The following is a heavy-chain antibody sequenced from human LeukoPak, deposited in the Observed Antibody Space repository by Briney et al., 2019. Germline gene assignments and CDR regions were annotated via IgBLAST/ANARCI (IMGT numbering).Heavy chain of an antibody. CDR1: GFTVSSYA. Sequence: GGSLRLSCAASGFTVSSYAMTWVRQASGKGLEWVSAIGYSAGDTYYADSVKGRFTISRDNSMNTLYLQMSNLRADDTALYYCAKDDDGHHHGVDHWGQGTLVTVSS. CDR2: IGYSAGDT. J-gene: IGHJ4*02. CDR3: AKDDDGHHHGVDH. D-gene: IGHD4-17*01. V-gene: IGHV3-23*01.